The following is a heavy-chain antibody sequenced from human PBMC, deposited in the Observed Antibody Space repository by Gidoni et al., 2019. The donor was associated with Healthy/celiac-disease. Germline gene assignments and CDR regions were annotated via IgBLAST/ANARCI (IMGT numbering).Heavy chain of an antibody. V-gene: IGHV1-69*01. D-gene: IGHD5-12*01. CDR2: IIPIFGTA. Sequence: QVQLVQSGAAVKKPGSSVKVSCKASGGTFSSAAISWVRPAPGQGLEWMGGIIPIFGTANYAQKFQGRVTITADESTSTAYMELSSLRSEDTAVYYCARRFVATVKTYYGMDVWGQGTTFTVSS. CDR3: ARRFVATVKTYYGMDV. CDR1: GGTFSSAA. J-gene: IGHJ6*02.